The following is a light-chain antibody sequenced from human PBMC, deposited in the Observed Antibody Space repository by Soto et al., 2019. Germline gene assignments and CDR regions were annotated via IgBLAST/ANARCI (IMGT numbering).Light chain of an antibody. J-gene: IGKJ1*01. CDR2: GAS. Sequence: EIVLTQSPGTLSLSPGERATLSCRASQSVGSDFLAWYQQRPGQPPRILIFGASGRAAGIPDRFSGSGSGTDCTPTTRRLEPEDFAVYYCQKYGSLYWGFGKGTKADI. CDR1: QSVGSDF. CDR3: QKYGSLYWG. V-gene: IGKV3-20*01.